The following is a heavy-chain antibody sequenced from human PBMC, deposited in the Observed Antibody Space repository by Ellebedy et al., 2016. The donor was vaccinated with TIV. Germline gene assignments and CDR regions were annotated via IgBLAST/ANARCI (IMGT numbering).Heavy chain of an antibody. CDR3: ATDEGIY. CDR2: IKPGGNEK. J-gene: IGHJ4*02. V-gene: IGHV3-7*03. D-gene: IGHD3-10*01. Sequence: GASLKISCAASECTFIDYGMNWVRHSPEKGLEWVANIKPGGNEKFYVGSVVGRFTISRDNANNSLYLQMDSLRAEDTAVYYCATDEGIYWGQGTLVTVSS. CDR1: ECTFIDYG.